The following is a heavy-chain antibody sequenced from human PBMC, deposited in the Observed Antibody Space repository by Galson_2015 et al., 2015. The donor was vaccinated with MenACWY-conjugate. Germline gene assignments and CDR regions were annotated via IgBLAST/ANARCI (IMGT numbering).Heavy chain of an antibody. J-gene: IGHJ4*02. CDR1: GGTFSSFA. D-gene: IGHD6-13*01. CDR3: ARSYSNNYYFDY. V-gene: IGHV1-69*13. Sequence: SVKVSCKASGGTFSSFAISWVRQAPGQGLEWMGGIMPIFDTTNYAQKFQGRVTITADESTSTAYMELCSLASGDTAVYYCARSYSNNYYFDYWGQGTLVTVSS. CDR2: IMPIFDTT.